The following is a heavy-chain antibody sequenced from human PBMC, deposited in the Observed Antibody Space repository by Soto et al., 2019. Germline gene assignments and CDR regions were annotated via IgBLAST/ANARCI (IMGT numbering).Heavy chain of an antibody. D-gene: IGHD3-22*01. CDR1: GYTFTSCY. J-gene: IGHJ3*02. CDR3: ARPRTYYYDSSGPHDAFDI. CDR2: INPSGGST. Sequence: ASVKVSCKASGYTFTSCYMHWVRQAPGQGLEWMGIINPSGGSTSYAQKFQGRVTMTRDTSTSTVYMELSSLRSEDTAVYYCARPRTYYYDSSGPHDAFDIWGQGTMVTVSS. V-gene: IGHV1-46*01.